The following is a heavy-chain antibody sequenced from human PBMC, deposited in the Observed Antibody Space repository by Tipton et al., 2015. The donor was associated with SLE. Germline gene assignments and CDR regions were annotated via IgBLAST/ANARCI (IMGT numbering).Heavy chain of an antibody. CDR1: GYTFTSYG. V-gene: IGHV1-18*01. CDR2: ISAYNGNT. Sequence: QLVQSGAEVKKPGASVKVSCRASGYTFTSYGISWVRQAPGQGLEWMGWISAYNGNTNYAQKLQGRVTMTTDTSTSTAYMELRSLRSDDTAVYYCARVPLNYYDSSGFFQHWGQGTLVTVSS. J-gene: IGHJ1*01. CDR3: ARVPLNYYDSSGFFQH. D-gene: IGHD3-22*01.